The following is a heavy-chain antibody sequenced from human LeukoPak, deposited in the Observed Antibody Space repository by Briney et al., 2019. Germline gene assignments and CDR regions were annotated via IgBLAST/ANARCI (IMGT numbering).Heavy chain of an antibody. CDR3: ATYRQVLLPFES. CDR2: IFPSGGEI. V-gene: IGHV3-23*01. Sequence: GGSLRLSCAASGFTFSTFAMIWVRQPPGKGLEWVSSIFPSGGEIHYADSVRGRFTISRDNSKSTLSLLMNSLRAEDTAIYYCATYRQVLLPFESWGQGTLVTVSS. D-gene: IGHD2-8*02. CDR1: GFTFSTFA. J-gene: IGHJ4*02.